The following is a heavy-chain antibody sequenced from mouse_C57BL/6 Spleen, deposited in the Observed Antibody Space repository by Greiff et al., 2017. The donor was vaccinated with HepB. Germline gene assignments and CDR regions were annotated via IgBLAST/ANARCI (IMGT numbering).Heavy chain of an antibody. Sequence: DVKLQESGPGLVKPSQSLSLTCSVPGYSITSGYYWNWIRQFPGNKLEWMGYISYDGSNNYNPSLKNRISITRDTSKNQFFLKLNSVTTEDTATYYCARDAMDYWGQGTSVTVSS. CDR3: ARDAMDY. CDR1: GYSITSGYY. V-gene: IGHV3-6*01. CDR2: ISYDGSN. J-gene: IGHJ4*01.